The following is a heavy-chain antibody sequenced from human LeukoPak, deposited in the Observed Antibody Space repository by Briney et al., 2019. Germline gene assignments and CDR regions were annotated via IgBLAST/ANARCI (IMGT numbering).Heavy chain of an antibody. D-gene: IGHD6-13*01. CDR2: ITGSGGST. Sequence: GGSLRLSCVASEFTFSSYAMSWVRQAPGKGLEWVSAITGSGGSTYYADSVKGRFTISRDNSKNALYLQMNSLRAEDTAVYYCARGTAAAGRLDYWGQGTLVTVSS. V-gene: IGHV3-23*01. J-gene: IGHJ4*02. CDR1: EFTFSSYA. CDR3: ARGTAAAGRLDY.